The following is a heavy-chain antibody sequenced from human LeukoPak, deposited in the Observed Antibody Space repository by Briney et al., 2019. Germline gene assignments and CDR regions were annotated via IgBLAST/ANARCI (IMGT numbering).Heavy chain of an antibody. D-gene: IGHD4-11*01. CDR1: GGSIGTGDYS. V-gene: IGHV4-30-4*01. J-gene: IGHJ5*02. CDR3: ARDPGSLTTHSRFDH. CDR2: IFYSGST. Sequence: SETLSLTCTVSGGSIGTGDYSWNWLRQPPGTGLEWIGYIFYSGSTYSNPSLKSRVTISVDTPKNQFSLRLSSVTAADTAVYYCARDPGSLTTHSRFDHWGRGTLVTVSS.